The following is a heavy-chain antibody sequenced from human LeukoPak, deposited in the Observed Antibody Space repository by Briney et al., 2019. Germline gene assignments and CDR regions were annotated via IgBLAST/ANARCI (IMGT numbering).Heavy chain of an antibody. CDR1: GGSISSYY. V-gene: IGHV4-59*08. J-gene: IGHJ4*02. CDR2: IYYSGST. Sequence: PSETLSLTCTVSGGSISSYYWSWIRQPAGKGLEWIGSIYYSGSTYYNPSLKSRVTISVDTSKNQFSLKLSSVTAADTAVYYCARRRGGSVAKGIDYWGQGTLVTVSS. CDR3: ARRRGGSVAKGIDY. D-gene: IGHD1-26*01.